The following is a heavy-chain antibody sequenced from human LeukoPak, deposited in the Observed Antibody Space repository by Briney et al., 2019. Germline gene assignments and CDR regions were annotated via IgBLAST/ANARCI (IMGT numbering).Heavy chain of an antibody. CDR2: INHSGST. D-gene: IGHD6-6*01. CDR3: ARRAIAARPWDY. V-gene: IGHV4-34*01. CDR1: GGSFSGYY. Sequence: SETLSLTCAVYGGSFSGYYWSWIRQPPGKGLEWIGEINHSGSTNYNPSLKSRVTISVDTSKNQLSLKLSSVTAADTAVYYCARRAIAARPWDYWGRGTLVTVSS. J-gene: IGHJ4*02.